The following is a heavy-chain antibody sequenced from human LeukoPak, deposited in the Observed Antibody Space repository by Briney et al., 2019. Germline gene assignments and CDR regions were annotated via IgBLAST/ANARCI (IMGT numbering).Heavy chain of an antibody. V-gene: IGHV4-39*01. J-gene: IGHJ3*02. CDR1: GGSISSSSYY. CDR2: IYYNGST. Sequence: SETLSLTCTVSGGSISSSSYYWGWIRQPPGKGVEWIGSIYYNGSTYYNPSLKSRVTISVDTSKNQFSLQPSTVTPAVTAVYYCARPGYDSPPYDAFDIWGQGTMVTVSS. CDR3: ARPGYDSPPYDAFDI. D-gene: IGHD5-12*01.